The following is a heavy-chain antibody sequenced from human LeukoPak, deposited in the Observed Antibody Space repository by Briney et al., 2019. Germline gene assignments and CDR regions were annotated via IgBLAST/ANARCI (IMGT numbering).Heavy chain of an antibody. CDR1: GGSISSYY. V-gene: IGHV4-59*01. Sequence: SETLSLTCTVSGGSISSYYWSWIRQPPGKGLEWIGYIYYSGSTNYNPSLKSRVTISVDTSKNQFSLRLSSVTAADAAVYYCARKDRSRLDAFAIWGQGTMVTVSS. CDR2: IYYSGST. CDR3: ARKDRSRLDAFAI. J-gene: IGHJ3*02. D-gene: IGHD6-13*01.